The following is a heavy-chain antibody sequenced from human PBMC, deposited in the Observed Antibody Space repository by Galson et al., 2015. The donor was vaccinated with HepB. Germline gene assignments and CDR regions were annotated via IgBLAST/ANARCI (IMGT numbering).Heavy chain of an antibody. D-gene: IGHD5-12*01. CDR3: ARGRGYSGYSLDY. J-gene: IGHJ4*02. CDR2: IWYDGSNK. CDR1: GFTFSSYG. Sequence: SLRLSCAASGFTFSSYGMHWVRQAPGEGLEWVAVIWYDGSNKYYADSVKGRFTISRDNSKNTLYLQMNSLRAEDTAVYYCARGRGYSGYSLDYWGQGTLVTVSS. V-gene: IGHV3-33*01.